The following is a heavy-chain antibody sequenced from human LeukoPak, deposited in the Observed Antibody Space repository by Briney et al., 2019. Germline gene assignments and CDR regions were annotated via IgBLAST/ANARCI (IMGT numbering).Heavy chain of an antibody. CDR1: GFTFSSYA. Sequence: PGGSLRLSCAASGFTFSSYAMSWVRQAPGKGLEWVSAISSSGGPTYYADSVKGRFTISRDNSKNTLYLQMYTLRAEDMAVYYCAKPVAYGSGSYYSTFDYWGQGTLVAVSS. CDR2: ISSSGGPT. J-gene: IGHJ4*02. V-gene: IGHV3-23*01. CDR3: AKPVAYGSGSYYSTFDY. D-gene: IGHD3-10*01.